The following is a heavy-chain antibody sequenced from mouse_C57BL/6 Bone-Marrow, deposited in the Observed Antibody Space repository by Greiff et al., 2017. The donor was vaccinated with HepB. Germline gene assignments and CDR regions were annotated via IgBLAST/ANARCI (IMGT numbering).Heavy chain of an antibody. CDR3: ARRYDYDGYYFDY. Sequence: VKLQQPGAELVRPGSSVKLSCKASGYTFTSYWMHWVKQRPIQGLEWIGNIDPSDSETHYNQKFKDKATLTVDKSSSTAYMQLSSLTSEDSAVYYCARRYDYDGYYFDYWGQGTTLTVSS. CDR1: GYTFTSYW. J-gene: IGHJ2*01. D-gene: IGHD2-4*01. V-gene: IGHV1-52*01. CDR2: IDPSDSET.